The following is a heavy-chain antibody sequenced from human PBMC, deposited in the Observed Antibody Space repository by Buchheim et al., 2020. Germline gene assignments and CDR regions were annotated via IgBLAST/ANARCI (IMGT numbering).Heavy chain of an antibody. Sequence: VQLVESGGGVVQPGRSLRLSCAASGFSFSSCWMHWVRQTPGKGLLWVSRTNTDGTYTSYADSVKGRFTISRDNARNMVYLEMNSLRAEDTAVYYCVSPGIRDGYDFDYWGQGT. CDR1: GFSFSSCW. CDR3: VSPGIRDGYDFDY. D-gene: IGHD5-24*01. V-gene: IGHV3-74*02. CDR2: TNTDGTYT. J-gene: IGHJ4*02.